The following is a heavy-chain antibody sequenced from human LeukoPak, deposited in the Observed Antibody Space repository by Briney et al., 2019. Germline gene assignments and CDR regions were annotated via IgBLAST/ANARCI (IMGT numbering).Heavy chain of an antibody. CDR2: IWYDGSNK. V-gene: IGHV3-33*01. D-gene: IGHD3-9*01. Sequence: PGGSLRLSCAASGFTFSSYGMHWVRQAPGKGLGWVAVIWYDGSNKHYADSVKGRFTISRDNSKNTLYLQMNSLRAEDTAVYYCARDASPHYDILTGYYPPVDYWGQGTLVTVSS. J-gene: IGHJ4*02. CDR1: GFTFSSYG. CDR3: ARDASPHYDILTGYYPPVDY.